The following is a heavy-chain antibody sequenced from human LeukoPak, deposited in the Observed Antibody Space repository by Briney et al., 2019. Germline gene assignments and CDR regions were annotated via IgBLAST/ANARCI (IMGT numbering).Heavy chain of an antibody. Sequence: SVKVSCKASGGTFSSYGISWVRQAPGQGLEWMGGLVPIFATPNYAQKFQGRVTITADESTSTAYMELRSLRSEDTAVYYCAREATNDAFDVWGQGTMVTVSS. CDR2: LVPIFATP. D-gene: IGHD1-26*01. J-gene: IGHJ3*01. CDR3: AREATNDAFDV. V-gene: IGHV1-69*13. CDR1: GGTFSSYG.